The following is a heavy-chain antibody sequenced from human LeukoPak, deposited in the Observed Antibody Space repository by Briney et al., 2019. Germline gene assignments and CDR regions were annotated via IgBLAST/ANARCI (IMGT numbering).Heavy chain of an antibody. CDR2: IYPGDSDT. Sequence: GESLKISCEGSGYSSTNCWIAWVRQMPGQGLEWMGVIYPGDSDTRYSPSFRGQVTISADKTINTAYLQWTSLKASDSAMYYCARQGYCTSISCPREFDYWGQGALVTVSS. D-gene: IGHD2-2*01. CDR1: GYSSTNCW. CDR3: ARQGYCTSISCPREFDY. V-gene: IGHV5-51*01. J-gene: IGHJ4*02.